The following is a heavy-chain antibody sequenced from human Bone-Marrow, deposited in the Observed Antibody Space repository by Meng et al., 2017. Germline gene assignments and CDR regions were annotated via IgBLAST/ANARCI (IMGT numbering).Heavy chain of an antibody. D-gene: IGHD6-19*01. J-gene: IGHJ4*02. CDR2: FHHSGTT. CDR3: AASPGWWRIDS. V-gene: IGHV4-4*02. Sequence: VQVQGAGPGLVKPSGTLSLTCGVSGASVSSGYWWTWVRQPPGKGLEWIGEFHHSGTTNYNPSLRSRVTISVDTSKNQFSLRLTSVTAADTAVYYCAASPGWWRIDSWGQGTLVTVSS. CDR1: GASVSSGYW.